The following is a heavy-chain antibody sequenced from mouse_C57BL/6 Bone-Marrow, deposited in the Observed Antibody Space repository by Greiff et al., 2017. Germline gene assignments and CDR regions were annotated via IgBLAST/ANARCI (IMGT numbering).Heavy chain of an antibody. CDR3: AREGYYSDY. Sequence: LVESGPELVKPGASVKISCKASGYAFSSSWMNWVKQRPGKGLEWIGRIYPGDGDTNYNGKFKGKATLTADKSSSTAYMQLSSLTSEDSAVYFCAREGYYSDYWGQGTTLTVSS. V-gene: IGHV1-82*01. CDR2: IYPGDGDT. J-gene: IGHJ2*01. CDR1: GYAFSSSW.